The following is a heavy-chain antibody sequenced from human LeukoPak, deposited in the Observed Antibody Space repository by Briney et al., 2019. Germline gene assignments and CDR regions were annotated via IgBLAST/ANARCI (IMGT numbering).Heavy chain of an antibody. Sequence: ASVKVSCKTSGYTFTGSYVHWVRQAPGQGLEWMGRIDVNSGDTYLAQKFQGRVTLTRDTSISTDYLELSSLNSDDSAVYNCARYIGGSGWCWGQGALVTVSS. CDR2: IDVNSGDT. J-gene: IGHJ4*02. CDR3: ARYIGGSGWC. V-gene: IGHV1-2*06. CDR1: GYTFTGSY. D-gene: IGHD3-16*01.